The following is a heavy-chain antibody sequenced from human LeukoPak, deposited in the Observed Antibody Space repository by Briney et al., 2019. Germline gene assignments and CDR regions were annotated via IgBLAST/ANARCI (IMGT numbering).Heavy chain of an antibody. CDR3: ARERFGELYLVY. CDR1: GGSISSSSYY. J-gene: IGHJ4*02. D-gene: IGHD3-10*01. V-gene: IGHV4-39*02. CDR2: IYYSGST. Sequence: SETLSLTCTVSGGSISSSSYYWGWIRQPPGKGLEWIGSIYYSGSTYYNPSLKSRVTISVDTSKNQFSLKLSSVTAAGTAVYYCARERFGELYLVYWGQGTLVTVSS.